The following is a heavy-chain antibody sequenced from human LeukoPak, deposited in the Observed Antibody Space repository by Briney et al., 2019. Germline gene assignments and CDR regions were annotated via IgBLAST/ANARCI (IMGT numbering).Heavy chain of an antibody. Sequence: GESLKISCKGSGYSFTSYWIGWVRQMPGKGLEWMGIIYPGDSYTNYSPSFQGHVTISADKSISTAYLQWSSLKASDTAMYYCARHKRYRDGYNSGWGQGTLVTVSS. CDR3: ARHKRYRDGYNSG. CDR2: IYPGDSYT. J-gene: IGHJ4*02. CDR1: GYSFTSYW. D-gene: IGHD5-24*01. V-gene: IGHV5-51*01.